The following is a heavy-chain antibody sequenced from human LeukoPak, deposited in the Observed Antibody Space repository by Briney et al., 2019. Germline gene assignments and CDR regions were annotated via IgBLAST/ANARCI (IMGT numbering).Heavy chain of an antibody. CDR1: GYTFTGYD. CDR2: INPKNGDT. V-gene: IGHV1-2*02. J-gene: IGHJ5*01. D-gene: IGHD5-24*01. Sequence: GASVKVSCKASGYTFTGYDLHWVRQAPGQGLEWMGWINPKNGDTKYAQKFQGRVTMTRDTSISTAYMELSSLRSDDTAVYYCAKENYRFDSLGLGTLVTVSS. CDR3: AKENYRFDS.